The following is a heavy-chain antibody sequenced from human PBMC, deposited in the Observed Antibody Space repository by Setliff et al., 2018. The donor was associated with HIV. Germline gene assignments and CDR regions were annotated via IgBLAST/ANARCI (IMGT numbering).Heavy chain of an antibody. D-gene: IGHD3-10*01. Sequence: GASVKVSCKASGYTFTGNYIHWVRQAPGQGLEWMGWINPFTGGTNYAQKFQGRVTMTRDTSINTAYMELTSLKSDDTAVYYCARGAERLLWSGITRFDPWGQGTLVTVSS. CDR3: ARGAERLLWSGITRFDP. CDR2: INPFTGGT. V-gene: IGHV1-2*02. CDR1: GYTFTGNY. J-gene: IGHJ5*02.